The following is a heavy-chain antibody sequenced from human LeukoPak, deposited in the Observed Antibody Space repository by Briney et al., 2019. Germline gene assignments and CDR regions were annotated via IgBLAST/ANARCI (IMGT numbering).Heavy chain of an antibody. CDR2: ISGSGGTT. Sequence: PGGSLRLSCADSGFTFSTDALSWVRQAPGKGLEWVSVISGSGGTTHYADSVKGRFTISRDNSKNTLYLQMNSLRAEDTAVYYCARDYHDSSGSYGVHYGGQGTLVTVSS. D-gene: IGHD3-22*01. V-gene: IGHV3-23*01. CDR3: ARDYHDSSGSYGVHY. CDR1: GFTFSTDA. J-gene: IGHJ4*02.